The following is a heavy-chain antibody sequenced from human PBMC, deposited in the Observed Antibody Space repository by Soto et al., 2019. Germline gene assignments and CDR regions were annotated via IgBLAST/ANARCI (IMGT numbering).Heavy chain of an antibody. J-gene: IGHJ4*02. CDR3: ARDLRSIRELPSSFDY. V-gene: IGHV3-21*01. Sequence: EVQLVESGGGLVKPGGSLRLSCAASGFTFSSYSMNWVRQAPGKGLEWVSSISSSSSYIYYADSVKGRFTISRDNAKNSLYLQMNSLRAEDTAVYYCARDLRSIRELPSSFDYWGQGTLVTVSS. CDR2: ISSSSSYI. D-gene: IGHD1-26*01. CDR1: GFTFSSYS.